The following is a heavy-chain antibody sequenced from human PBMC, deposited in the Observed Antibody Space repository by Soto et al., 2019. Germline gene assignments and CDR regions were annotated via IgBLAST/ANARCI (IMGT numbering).Heavy chain of an antibody. CDR1: GYTFTSYG. Sequence: ASVKVSCKASGYTFTSYGISWVRQAPGQGLEWMGWISAYNGNTNYGQKLQGRVTMTTDTSTSTAYMELRSLRSDDTAVYYCAREELFGELSAFDYWGQGTLVTVSS. CDR2: ISAYNGNT. J-gene: IGHJ4*02. D-gene: IGHD3-10*02. CDR3: AREELFGELSAFDY. V-gene: IGHV1-18*01.